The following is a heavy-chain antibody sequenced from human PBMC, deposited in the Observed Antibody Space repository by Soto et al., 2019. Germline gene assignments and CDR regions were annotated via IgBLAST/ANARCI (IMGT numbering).Heavy chain of an antibody. D-gene: IGHD1-1*01. Sequence: ASVKVSCKVSGYTLTELSMHWVRQAPGKGLEWMGGFDPEDGETIYAQKFQGRVTMTEDTSTDTAYMELSSLRSEDTAVYYCGAQLGADYYYCYGMYVWGQGTTVTVSS. V-gene: IGHV1-24*01. CDR2: FDPEDGET. CDR1: GYTLTELS. CDR3: GAQLGADYYYCYGMYV. J-gene: IGHJ6*02.